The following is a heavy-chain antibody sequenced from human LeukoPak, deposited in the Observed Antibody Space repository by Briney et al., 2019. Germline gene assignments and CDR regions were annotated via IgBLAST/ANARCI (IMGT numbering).Heavy chain of an antibody. CDR2: ISSSGSTT. Sequence: PGGSLRLSCAASGFTFSSYEMNWVRQAPGKGLEWVSYISSSGSTTYYADSVKGRFTISRDNAKKSLYLQMNSLRAEDTAVYYCARGRYDSRIFDYWGQGTLVTVSS. CDR1: GFTFSSYE. J-gene: IGHJ4*02. V-gene: IGHV3-48*03. D-gene: IGHD3-22*01. CDR3: ARGRYDSRIFDY.